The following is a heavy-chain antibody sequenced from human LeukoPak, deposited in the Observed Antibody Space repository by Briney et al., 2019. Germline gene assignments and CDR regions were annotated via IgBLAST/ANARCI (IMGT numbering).Heavy chain of an antibody. D-gene: IGHD3-10*01. Sequence: SVKVSCKASGGTFSSYAISWVRQAPGQGLEWMGGIIPIFGTANYAQKFQGRVTITADESTSTAYMELSSLRSEDTAVYYCARDLSRTTMVRGVITHYYYYGMDVWGQGTTVTVSS. J-gene: IGHJ6*02. CDR3: ARDLSRTTMVRGVITHYYYYGMDV. CDR1: GGTFSSYA. CDR2: IIPIFGTA. V-gene: IGHV1-69*13.